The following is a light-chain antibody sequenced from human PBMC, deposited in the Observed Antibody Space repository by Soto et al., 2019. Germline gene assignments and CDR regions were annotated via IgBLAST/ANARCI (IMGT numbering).Light chain of an antibody. V-gene: IGKV1-39*01. Sequence: DIQMPQSPSSLSASVGDRVTITCRASQSISKYLNWYQQKPGQAPKLLIYGVSSLQSGVPSRFSGSGSGTDFTLAISSLQPEDFATYYCQQSYGPPWTFGQGTKVEIK. CDR1: QSISKY. CDR3: QQSYGPPWT. CDR2: GVS. J-gene: IGKJ1*01.